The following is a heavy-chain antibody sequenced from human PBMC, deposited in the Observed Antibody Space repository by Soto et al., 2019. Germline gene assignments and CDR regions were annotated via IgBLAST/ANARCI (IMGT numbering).Heavy chain of an antibody. V-gene: IGHV1-3*01. CDR3: ARERIAAAVLYNWFDP. D-gene: IGHD6-13*01. CDR2: INAGNGNT. Sequence: QVQLVQSGAEVKKPGASVKVSCKASGYTFTSYAMHWVHQAPGQRLEWMGWINAGNGNTKYSQKFQGRVTITRDTSASTAYMELSSLRSEDTAVYYCARERIAAAVLYNWFDPWGQGTLVTVSS. J-gene: IGHJ5*02. CDR1: GYTFTSYA.